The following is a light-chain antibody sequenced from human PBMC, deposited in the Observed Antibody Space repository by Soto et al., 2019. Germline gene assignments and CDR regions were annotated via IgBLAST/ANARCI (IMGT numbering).Light chain of an antibody. CDR1: SSDVGSYNL. CDR3: VSFAGGTYV. V-gene: IGLV2-23*02. CDR2: DVN. Sequence: QSALTQPASVSGSPGQSITISCTGTSSDVGSYNLVSWYQQHPGKAPKLMIYDVNRRPPGVPDRFFGSKSGNTASLTVSGLQAEDEADYYCVSFAGGTYVFGTGTKVTVL. J-gene: IGLJ1*01.